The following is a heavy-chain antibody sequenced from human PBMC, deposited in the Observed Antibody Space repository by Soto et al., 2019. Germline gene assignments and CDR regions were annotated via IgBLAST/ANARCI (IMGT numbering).Heavy chain of an antibody. D-gene: IGHD3-22*01. J-gene: IGHJ5*02. CDR1: GGSISSYY. Sequence: PSETLSLTCTVSGGSISSYYWSWLRQPPGKGLEWIGFIYYSGSTNYNPSLKSRVTISIDRSKNQFSLKLSSVTAADTAVYYCARGSAMIMVWFDPWGQGTLVTVSS. V-gene: IGHV4-59*08. CDR2: IYYSGST. CDR3: ARGSAMIMVWFDP.